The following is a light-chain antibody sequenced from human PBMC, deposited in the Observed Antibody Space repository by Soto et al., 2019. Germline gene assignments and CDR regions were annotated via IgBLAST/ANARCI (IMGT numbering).Light chain of an antibody. CDR1: QGISSW. Sequence: DIQMTQSPSSVSASVGDRVTITCRASQGISSWLAWYQQKPGKGPKLLIYKASHLESGVPSRFSGSGSGTEFTLTISSLQPDDFATYYCQHYNSYSEAFGQGTKVDIK. V-gene: IGKV1-5*03. CDR2: KAS. CDR3: QHYNSYSEA. J-gene: IGKJ1*01.